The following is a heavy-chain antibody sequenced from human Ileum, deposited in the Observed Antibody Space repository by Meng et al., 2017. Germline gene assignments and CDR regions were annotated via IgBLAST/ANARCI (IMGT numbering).Heavy chain of an antibody. CDR3: ARQPTGYPNWFDP. CDR1: GGSISSTTTFYS. D-gene: IGHD3-9*01. J-gene: IGHJ5*02. V-gene: IGHV4-39*07. CDR2: IYSTGTT. Sequence: HLQVQGSGPGLVKPSETLSLTCFVSGGSISSTTTFYSWGWIRPPPGKGLEWIGSIYSTGTTYYNPSLESRVTISRDTSKNQFSLKLTSVTAADTAVYYCARQPTGYPNWFDPWGQGTLVTVSS.